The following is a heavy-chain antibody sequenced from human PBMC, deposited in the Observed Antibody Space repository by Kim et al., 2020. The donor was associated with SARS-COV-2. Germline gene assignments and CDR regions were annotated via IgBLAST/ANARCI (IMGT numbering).Heavy chain of an antibody. V-gene: IGHV4-4*02. J-gene: IGHJ6*02. D-gene: IGHD6-6*01. CDR2: INHTGNT. CDR1: GGSIRGNNW. CDR3: ARAEVAARFGMDV. Sequence: SETLSLTCAVSGGSIRGNNWWSWVRQTPGKGLEWIGEINHTGNTKYNPSLQSRVIISVDRSKNQFSLKLSSVTAADTAVYFCARAEVAARFGMDVWGQGT.